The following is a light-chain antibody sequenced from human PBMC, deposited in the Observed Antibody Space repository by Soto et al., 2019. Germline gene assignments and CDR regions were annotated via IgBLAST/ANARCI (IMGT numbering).Light chain of an antibody. CDR2: DAS. V-gene: IGKV3-15*01. J-gene: IGKJ4*01. CDR1: QSVSSS. Sequence: EIVMTQSPATLSVSPGDRATLSCRASQSVSSSLAWYQQIPGQAPRLLIYDASTRATGIPARFGGSGSGTEFTLTISSLQYEDFAVYYCQQYNNGPPLTFGGGTKVELK. CDR3: QQYNNGPPLT.